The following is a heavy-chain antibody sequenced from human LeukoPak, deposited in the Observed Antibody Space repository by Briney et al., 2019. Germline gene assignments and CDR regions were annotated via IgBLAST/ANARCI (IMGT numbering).Heavy chain of an antibody. Sequence: GGSLRLSCAASGFTVSSNYMSWVRQAPGKGLEWVSGINNHDGNTYNADSVKGRFFISRDDSKSTLYLQMNSLRAEDTAVYYCARDYYDSGSYGGISFDYWGQGTLVTVSS. D-gene: IGHD3-10*01. CDR3: ARDYYDSGSYGGISFDY. J-gene: IGHJ4*02. CDR2: INNHDGNT. V-gene: IGHV3-53*01. CDR1: GFTVSSNY.